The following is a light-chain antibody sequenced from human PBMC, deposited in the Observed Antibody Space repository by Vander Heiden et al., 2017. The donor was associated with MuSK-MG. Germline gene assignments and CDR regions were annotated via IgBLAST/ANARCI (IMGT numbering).Light chain of an antibody. CDR2: AAS. Sequence: DIQVTQSPSSLSASVGDRVIITCRASQIIRSYLSWYQQKPGKAPKPLIYAASNLQSGVPSRFSGSGSGTDFTLTISSLQPEDFATYYWQQSYSKRSFGGGTKVEIK. CDR3: QQSYSKRS. J-gene: IGKJ4*01. CDR1: QIIRSY. V-gene: IGKV1-39*01.